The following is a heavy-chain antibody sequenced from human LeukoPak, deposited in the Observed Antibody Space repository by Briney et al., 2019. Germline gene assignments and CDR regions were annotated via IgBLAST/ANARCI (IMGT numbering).Heavy chain of an antibody. CDR2: IYYSGST. CDR3: ARSGCGGDCPFDY. D-gene: IGHD2-21*02. Sequence: SETLSLTCTVSGGSISSYYWSWIRQPPGKGLEWIGYIYYSGSTNYNPSLKSRVTISVDTSKNQFSLKLSSVTAADTAVYYCARSGCGGDCPFDYWGQGTLVTVSS. J-gene: IGHJ4*02. CDR1: GGSISSYY. V-gene: IGHV4-59*01.